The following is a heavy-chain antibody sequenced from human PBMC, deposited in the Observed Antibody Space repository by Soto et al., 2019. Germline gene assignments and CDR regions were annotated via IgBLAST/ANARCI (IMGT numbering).Heavy chain of an antibody. CDR1: GYTFTSYG. CDR3: ARGEYYDSSGYYSPPLDY. CDR2: ISAYNGNT. Sequence: ASVKVSCKASGYTFTSYGISWVRQAPGQGLEWMGWISAYNGNTNYAQKLQGRVTMTTDTSTSTAYMELRSLRSDDTAVYYCARGEYYDSSGYYSPPLDYWGQGTLVPVSS. V-gene: IGHV1-18*01. J-gene: IGHJ4*02. D-gene: IGHD3-22*01.